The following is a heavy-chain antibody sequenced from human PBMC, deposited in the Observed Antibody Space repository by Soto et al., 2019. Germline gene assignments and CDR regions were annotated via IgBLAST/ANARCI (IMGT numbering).Heavy chain of an antibody. Sequence: EVQLVESGGGLVQPGRSLRLSCAAYGFTFDDYAMHWVRQAPGKGLEWVSGISWNSGSIGYADSVKGRFTISRDNAKNSLYLQMNSLRAEDTALYYCAKEPYGDNCWGWFDPWGQGTLVTVSS. CDR1: GFTFDDYA. V-gene: IGHV3-9*01. CDR2: ISWNSGSI. J-gene: IGHJ5*02. D-gene: IGHD4-17*01. CDR3: AKEPYGDNCWGWFDP.